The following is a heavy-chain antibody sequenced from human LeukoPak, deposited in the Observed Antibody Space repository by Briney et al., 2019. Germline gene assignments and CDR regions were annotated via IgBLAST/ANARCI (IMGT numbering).Heavy chain of an antibody. V-gene: IGHV3-23*01. J-gene: IGHJ3*02. CDR2: ISGSGSTT. CDR1: GFTFSIYA. Sequence: GGSLRLSCAASGFTFSIYAMTWGCQPPGKGLEWVSVISGSGSTTYYADSVKGRFTISRDNSKNTLYLQMNSLRAEDTAVYYCAQGYSNYPNDAFDIWAQGTMVTVSS. D-gene: IGHD4-11*01. CDR3: AQGYSNYPNDAFDI.